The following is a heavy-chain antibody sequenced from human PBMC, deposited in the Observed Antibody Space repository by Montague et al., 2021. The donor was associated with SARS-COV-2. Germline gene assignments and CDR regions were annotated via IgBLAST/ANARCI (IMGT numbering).Heavy chain of an antibody. CDR2: IYYSRST. V-gene: IGHV4-39*01. J-gene: IGHJ4*02. D-gene: IGHD2-8*01. CDR1: GGSISSSSYY. Sequence: SETLSLTCTVSGGSISSSSYYWGWIRQPPGKELEWIGCIYYSRSTYYNPSLKSRVTISADTSKNQFSLKLSSVTAADTAVYYGATITLGYCTNGVCQPPDYWGQGTLVTVSS. CDR3: ATITLGYCTNGVCQPPDY.